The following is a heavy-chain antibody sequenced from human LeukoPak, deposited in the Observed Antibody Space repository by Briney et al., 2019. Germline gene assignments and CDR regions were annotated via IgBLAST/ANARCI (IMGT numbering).Heavy chain of an antibody. CDR1: GGSISSYY. J-gene: IGHJ4*02. Sequence: SETLSLTCTVSGGSISSYYWSWIRQPPGKGLDWIRYIYYSGSTNYNPSLKSRVTISVDTSKNQFSLKLSSVTAADTAVYYCAREYCSGGSCYFPYWGQGTLVTVSS. CDR3: AREYCSGGSCYFPY. D-gene: IGHD2-15*01. CDR2: IYYSGST. V-gene: IGHV4-59*12.